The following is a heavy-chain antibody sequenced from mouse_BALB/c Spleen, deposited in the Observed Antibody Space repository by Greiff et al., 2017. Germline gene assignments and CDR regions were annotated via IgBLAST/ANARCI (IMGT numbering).Heavy chain of an antibody. V-gene: IGHV1-80*01. Sequence: VQLQESGAELVRPGSSVKISCKASGYAFSSYWMNWVKQRPGQGLEWIGQIYPGDGDTNYNGKFKGKATLTADKSSSTAYMQLSSLTSEDSAVYFCARYTTATMDYWGQGTTLTVSS. J-gene: IGHJ2*01. D-gene: IGHD1-2*01. CDR3: ARYTTATMDY. CDR1: GYAFSSYW. CDR2: IYPGDGDT.